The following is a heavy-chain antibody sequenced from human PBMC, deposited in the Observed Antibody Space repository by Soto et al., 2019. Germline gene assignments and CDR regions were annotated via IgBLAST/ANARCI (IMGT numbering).Heavy chain of an antibody. V-gene: IGHV3-23*01. J-gene: IGHJ4*02. CDR1: GFTFSSYA. CDR2: ISVRGGSAYSA. CDR3: AKNYYFDC. Sequence: QLLESGGGLVQPGGSLRLSCAASGFTFSSYAMSWVRQAPGKGLEWVSSISVRGGSAYSAYYADSVRGRLTISRDDSKNTMYLQMSSLRAKDTAIYYCAKNYYFDCWGQGTLVTVSS.